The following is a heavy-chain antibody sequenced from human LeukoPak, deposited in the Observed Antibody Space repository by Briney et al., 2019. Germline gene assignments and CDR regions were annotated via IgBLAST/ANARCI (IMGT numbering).Heavy chain of an antibody. CDR1: GGTFTSYA. CDR2: IIPIFGTA. Sequence: ASVKLSCKASGGTFTSYAISWERHAPGQGLEWMGGIIPIFGTANYAQKFQGRVTITTDESTSTAYMELSSLRSEDTAVYSCATGLSDFDYWGQGTLVTVSS. CDR3: ATGLSDFDY. V-gene: IGHV1-69*05. J-gene: IGHJ4*02.